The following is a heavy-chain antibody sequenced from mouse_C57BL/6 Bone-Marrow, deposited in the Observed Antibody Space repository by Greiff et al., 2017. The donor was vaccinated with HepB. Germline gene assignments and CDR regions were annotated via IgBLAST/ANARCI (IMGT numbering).Heavy chain of an antibody. CDR2: IHPNSGST. CDR1: GYTFTSYW. J-gene: IGHJ2*01. CDR3: AREGDSEGYYFDY. Sequence: QVQLQQPGAELVKPGASVKLSCKASGYTFTSYWMHWVKQRPGQGLEWIGMIHPNSGSTNYNEKFKSKATLTVDKSSSTAYMQLSSLTSEDSAVYYCAREGDSEGYYFDYWGQGTTLTVSS. D-gene: IGHD3-2*02. V-gene: IGHV1-64*01.